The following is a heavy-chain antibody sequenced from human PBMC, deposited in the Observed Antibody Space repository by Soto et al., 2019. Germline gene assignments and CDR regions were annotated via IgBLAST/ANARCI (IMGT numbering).Heavy chain of an antibody. Sequence: VKVSCKGSGGAFSSYAISWVRQAPGQGLEWMGGIIPIFGTANYAQKFQGRVTITADESTSTAYMELSSLRSEDTAVYYCARDDPNLRYYYYYGMDVWGQGTTVTVSS. V-gene: IGHV1-69*01. J-gene: IGHJ6*02. CDR2: IIPIFGTA. D-gene: IGHD3-16*01. CDR1: GGAFSSYA. CDR3: ARDDPNLRYYYYYGMDV.